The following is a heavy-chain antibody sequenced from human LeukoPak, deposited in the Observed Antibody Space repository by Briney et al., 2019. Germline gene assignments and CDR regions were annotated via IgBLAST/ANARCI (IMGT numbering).Heavy chain of an antibody. D-gene: IGHD4-17*01. CDR1: GFTFSSYG. V-gene: IGHV3-30*03. CDR3: ARSSPGDYTLHLIDS. J-gene: IGHJ4*02. CDR2: ISYDGNNE. Sequence: PGGSLRLSCAASGFTFSSYGMHWVRQAPGKGLEWVAVISYDGNNEYYVDSVKGRFSISRDNSRSTLYLQMNSLRPEDTAVYYCARSSPGDYTLHLIDSWGQGTLVTVSS.